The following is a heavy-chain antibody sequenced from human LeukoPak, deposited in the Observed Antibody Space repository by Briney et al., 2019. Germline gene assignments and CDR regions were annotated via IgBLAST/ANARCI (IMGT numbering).Heavy chain of an antibody. J-gene: IGHJ4*02. CDR1: GFTFSSHG. CDR3: ARETTSTFDY. Sequence: PGGPLRLSCAASGFTFSSHGMHWVRQAPGKGLEWVAVIWYDGSNKYYADPVKGRFTISRDNSKNTLYLQMNSLRAEDTAMYYCARETTSTFDYWGQGTLVTVSS. CDR2: IWYDGSNK. D-gene: IGHD2/OR15-2a*01. V-gene: IGHV3-33*01.